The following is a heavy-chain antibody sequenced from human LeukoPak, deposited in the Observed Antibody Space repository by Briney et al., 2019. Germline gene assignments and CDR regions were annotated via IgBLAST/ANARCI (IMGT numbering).Heavy chain of an antibody. Sequence: GGSLRLSCAASGFTFDDYGMSWVRQAPGKGLEWVSGINWNGGSTGYADSVKGRFTISRDFAKNSLSLQMNSLRAEDTALYYCARDPCSGGRCYAGGFDYWGQGTLVTVSS. J-gene: IGHJ4*02. CDR1: GFTFDDYG. D-gene: IGHD2-15*01. V-gene: IGHV3-20*04. CDR2: INWNGGST. CDR3: ARDPCSGGRCYAGGFDY.